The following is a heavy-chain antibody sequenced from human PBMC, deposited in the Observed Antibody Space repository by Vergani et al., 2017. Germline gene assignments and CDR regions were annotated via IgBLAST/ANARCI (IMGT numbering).Heavy chain of an antibody. D-gene: IGHD5-24*01. CDR3: STYNVGASFS. Sequence: EVQLVESGGGLLKPGDHVRLSCAVSGLNFNDAWMTWVRQAPGKGLEWLGRVISKKDGGRADYSPHVKGTITISRDESKSTKYLDMNSLRIEDTATYYCSTYNVGASFSGGPGTRVTVSS. V-gene: IGHV3-15*01. CDR1: GLNFNDAW. J-gene: IGHJ4*02. CDR2: VISKKDGGRA.